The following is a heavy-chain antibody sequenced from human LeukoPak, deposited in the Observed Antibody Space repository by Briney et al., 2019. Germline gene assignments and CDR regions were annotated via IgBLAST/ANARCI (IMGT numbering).Heavy chain of an antibody. CDR1: GASINGGAYY. CDR2: IYYSGST. D-gene: IGHD2-2*01. CDR3: ARESGVVLY. V-gene: IGHV4-31*03. Sequence: PSETLSLTCTVSGASINGGAYYWNWIRQHPGKGLEWIGYIYYSGSTYYNPSLNNRLTMSVDSSNNQFSLRLNSVTAADTAVYYCARESGVVLYWGQGTLVTVSS. J-gene: IGHJ4*02.